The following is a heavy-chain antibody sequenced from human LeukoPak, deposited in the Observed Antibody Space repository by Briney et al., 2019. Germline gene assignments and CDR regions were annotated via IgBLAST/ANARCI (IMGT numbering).Heavy chain of an antibody. V-gene: IGHV3-23*01. D-gene: IGHD3-9*01. CDR1: GCTFSNYA. J-gene: IGHJ4*02. CDR2: ITGGGSGI. Sequence: PGASLRLSCADSGCTFSNYAMSWVRQAPGKGLEWVSAITGGGSGIYYADSMKSRFTISRDNSKNTLYLQINSLRAEDTAVYYCAKWGDYDVLTGYYVSDYWGQGTLVTVSS. CDR3: AKWGDYDVLTGYYVSDY.